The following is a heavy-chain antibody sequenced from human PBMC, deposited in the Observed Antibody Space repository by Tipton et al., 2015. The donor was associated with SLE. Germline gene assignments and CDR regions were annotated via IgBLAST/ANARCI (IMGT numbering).Heavy chain of an antibody. CDR1: GGSFSGYY. V-gene: IGHV4-34*01. D-gene: IGHD3-10*01. CDR3: ARGVGTYDGSESRYFDY. Sequence: TLSLTCAVYGGSFSGYYWSWIRQPPGKGLEWIGEINHSGSTNYNPSLKSRVTISVDTSKNQFSLKLSSVTAADTAVYYCARGVGTYDGSESRYFDYWGQGTLVTVSS. J-gene: IGHJ4*02. CDR2: INHSGST.